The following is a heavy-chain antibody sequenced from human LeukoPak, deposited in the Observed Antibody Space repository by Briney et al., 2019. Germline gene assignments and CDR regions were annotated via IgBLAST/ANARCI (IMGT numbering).Heavy chain of an antibody. CDR1: GYTFTSYG. Sequence: ASVKVSCKASGYTFTSYGLFWVRQVTGQGLESMGWINPNSGTTGYAQKFQGRVNMTTNTSMRTAYMELSSLRSEDTAVYYCARGRRRLTAEVDYWGQGTLVTVSS. D-gene: IGHD4/OR15-4a*01. J-gene: IGHJ4*02. V-gene: IGHV1-8*01. CDR3: ARGRRRLTAEVDY. CDR2: INPNSGTT.